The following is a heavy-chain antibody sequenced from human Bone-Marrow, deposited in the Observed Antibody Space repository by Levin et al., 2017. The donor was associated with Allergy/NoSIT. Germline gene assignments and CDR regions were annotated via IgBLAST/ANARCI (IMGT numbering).Heavy chain of an antibody. V-gene: IGHV3-30*18. CDR3: VKDRSLGIVPAAVDS. CDR1: GIPFSSYG. J-gene: IGHJ4*02. CDR2: ILYDGSNK. D-gene: IGHD2-2*01. Sequence: GGSLRLSCAASGIPFSSYGMHWVRQAPGKGLEWVAVILYDGSNKYYADSVKGRFTISRDNSNNTLYLQMNSLRPDDTALYYCVKDRSLGIVPAAVDSWGQGTLVTVSS.